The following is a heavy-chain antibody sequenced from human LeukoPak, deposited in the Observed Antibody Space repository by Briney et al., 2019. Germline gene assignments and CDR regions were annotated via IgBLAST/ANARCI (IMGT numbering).Heavy chain of an antibody. Sequence: GGSLRLSCAASGFTFSTYWMTWVRQAPGKGLEGVATIKQDGSEKYYVDSLKGRFTISRNTAKNSLYLEMNSLRAEDTAVYYCARDRNTDFWSGYYTNYFDSWGQGTLVTVSS. J-gene: IGHJ4*02. CDR2: IKQDGSEK. V-gene: IGHV3-7*01. D-gene: IGHD3-3*01. CDR1: GFTFSTYW. CDR3: ARDRNTDFWSGYYTNYFDS.